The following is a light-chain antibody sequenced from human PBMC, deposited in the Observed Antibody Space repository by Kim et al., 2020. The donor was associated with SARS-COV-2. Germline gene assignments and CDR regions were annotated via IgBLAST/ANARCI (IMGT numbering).Light chain of an antibody. CDR1: RSTIGSNY. J-gene: IGLJ3*02. CDR3: AAWDDSLSGWV. CDR2: SNN. V-gene: IGLV1-47*02. Sequence: GQRVTISWSGSRSTIGSNYVYWYQQLPGTAPKLLIYSNNQRPSGVPDRFSGSKSGTSASLAISGLRSEDEADYYCAAWDDSLSGWVFGGGTQLTVL.